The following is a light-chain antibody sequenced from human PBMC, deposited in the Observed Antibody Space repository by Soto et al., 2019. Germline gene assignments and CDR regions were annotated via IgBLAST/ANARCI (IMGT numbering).Light chain of an antibody. V-gene: IGLV3-27*01. J-gene: IGLJ3*02. CDR3: YSAAGNNLGV. CDR1: VLAKKY. CDR2: KDS. Sequence: SYELTQPSSVSVSPGQTARITCSGDVLAKKYARWFQQKPGQAPVLVIYKDSERPSGIPERFSGSSSGTTVTSTISGAQVEDEADYYCYSAAGNNLGVFGGGTKLTVL.